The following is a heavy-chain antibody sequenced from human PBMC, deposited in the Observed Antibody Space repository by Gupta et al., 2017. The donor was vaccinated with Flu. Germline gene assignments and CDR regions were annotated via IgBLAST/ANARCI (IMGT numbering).Heavy chain of an antibody. J-gene: IGHJ4*02. D-gene: IGHD2-8*01. CDR3: GRVLVEPDNGVLSVYATDH. V-gene: IGHV3-7*03. CDR1: ESPLRTFW. Sequence: EVQLVESGGGLVQLGGSLSPSCEACESPLRTFWLTWVRMVPGKGPGWMANIRPDGSEKYYVDSVKGRFTNARDNGKKSLYLQMSNLKTEDMAVDYCGRVLVEPDNGVLSVYATDHWGQGTLVTVSS. CDR2: IRPDGSEK.